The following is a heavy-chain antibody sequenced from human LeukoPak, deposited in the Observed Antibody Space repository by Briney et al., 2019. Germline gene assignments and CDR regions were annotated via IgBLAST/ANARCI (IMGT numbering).Heavy chain of an antibody. CDR1: GGSISSYY. Sequence: SETLSLTCTVSGGSISSYYWSWIRQPPGKGLEWIGYIYYSGSTNYNPSLKSRVTISVDTSKNQFSLKLSSVTAADTAVYYCARETRIAVAGTRWGGGAFDIWGQGTMVTVSS. V-gene: IGHV4-59*12. J-gene: IGHJ3*02. CDR2: IYYSGST. D-gene: IGHD6-19*01. CDR3: ARETRIAVAGTRWGGGAFDI.